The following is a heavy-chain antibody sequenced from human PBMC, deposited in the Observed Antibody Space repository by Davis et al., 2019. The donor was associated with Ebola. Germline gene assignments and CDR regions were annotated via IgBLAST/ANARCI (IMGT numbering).Heavy chain of an antibody. CDR1: GFTVSSNY. V-gene: IGHV3-23*01. CDR3: ARDPQVYNWDVHPTWDS. J-gene: IGHJ5*01. Sequence: PGGSLRLSCAASGFTVSSNYMSWVRQAPGKGLEWVSSISGNGDRTNYAESVKGRFTISRDNSNNTLYLQMNSLRFEDTAVYYCARDPQVYNWDVHPTWDSWGQGTLVTVSS. CDR2: ISGNGDRT. D-gene: IGHD1-20*01.